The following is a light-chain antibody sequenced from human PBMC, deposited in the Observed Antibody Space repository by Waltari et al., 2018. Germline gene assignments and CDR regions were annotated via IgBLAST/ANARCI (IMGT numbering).Light chain of an antibody. J-gene: IGLJ3*02. Sequence: QSVLTQPPSVSGAPGQRVTLSCTGSNSNIGAGYGVPWSQQLPGTAPKLLIYGNNNRPAGVPDRFSGSTSGTSASLVISDLQADDEADYHCQPYDFTLNGRGVFGGGTKLTVL. CDR3: QPYDFTLNGRGV. V-gene: IGLV1-40*01. CDR1: NSNIGAGYG. CDR2: GNN.